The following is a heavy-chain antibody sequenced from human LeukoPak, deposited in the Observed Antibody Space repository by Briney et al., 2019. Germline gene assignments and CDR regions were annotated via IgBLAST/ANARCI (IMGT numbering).Heavy chain of an antibody. CDR1: GFTFSRYW. CDR3: AREYSTGFDP. J-gene: IGHJ5*02. D-gene: IGHD2-15*01. Sequence: GGSLRLSCAASGFTFSRYWMNCVRQGPAPGLVWVSRINSDGSSTSYADSVKGRFTISRDNAKNTLYLQMNSLRAEDTAVYYCAREYSTGFDPWGQGTLVTVSS. CDR2: INSDGSST. V-gene: IGHV3-74*01.